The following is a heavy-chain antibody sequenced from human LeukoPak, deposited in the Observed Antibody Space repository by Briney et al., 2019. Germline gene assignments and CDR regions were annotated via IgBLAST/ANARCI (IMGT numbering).Heavy chain of an antibody. CDR2: IYSGGST. J-gene: IGHJ4*02. Sequence: GGSLRLSCAASGFTVSSNYMSWVRQAPGKGLEWVSVIYSGGSTYYADSVKGRFTISRDNSKNTLYLQMNSLRAEDTAVYYCARDRHYDSSGYIDDYWGQGALVTVSS. V-gene: IGHV3-53*01. CDR1: GFTVSSNY. CDR3: ARDRHYDSSGYIDDY. D-gene: IGHD3-22*01.